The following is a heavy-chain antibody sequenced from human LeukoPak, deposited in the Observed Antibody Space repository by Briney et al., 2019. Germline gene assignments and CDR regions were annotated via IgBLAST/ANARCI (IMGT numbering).Heavy chain of an antibody. CDR1: GFTFSSYW. D-gene: IGHD2-2*02. CDR3: ARGGDCSSTSCYRHGDYDY. V-gene: IGHV3-7*01. Sequence: GGSLRLSCAASGFTFSSYWMSWVRQAPGKGLEWVANIKQDGSEKYYVDSVKGRFTISRDNAKNSLYLQMNSLRAEDTAVYYCARGGDCSSTSCYRHGDYDYWGQGTLVTVSS. CDR2: IKQDGSEK. J-gene: IGHJ4*02.